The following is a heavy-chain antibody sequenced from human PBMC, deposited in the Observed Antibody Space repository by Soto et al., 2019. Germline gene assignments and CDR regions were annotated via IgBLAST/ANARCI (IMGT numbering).Heavy chain of an antibody. D-gene: IGHD3-10*01. J-gene: IGHJ6*03. CDR1: GFTFSSYA. Sequence: GGSLRLSCAASGFTFSSYAMSWVRQAPGKGLEWVSAISGSGGSTYYADSVKGRFTISRDNSKNTLYLQMNSLRAEDTAVYYCAKGNYYGSGSYYNEYYYYYYMDVWGKGTTVTVSS. V-gene: IGHV3-23*01. CDR3: AKGNYYGSGSYYNEYYYYYYMDV. CDR2: ISGSGGST.